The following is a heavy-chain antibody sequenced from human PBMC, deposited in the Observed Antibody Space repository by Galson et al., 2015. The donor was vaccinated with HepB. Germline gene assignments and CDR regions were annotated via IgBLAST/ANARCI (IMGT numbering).Heavy chain of an antibody. CDR1: GLTFSNAY. CDR3: STDDGVRYCTATDCYGWLDP. CDR2: IKSKTDGGTT. D-gene: IGHD2-8*01. J-gene: IGHJ5*02. Sequence: SLRLSCAASGLTFSNAYMSWVRQAPGKGLEWVGRIKSKTDGGTTDYAAPVKGRFTISRDDSIKTLYLQMNNLRTEDTAVYYCSTDDGVRYCTATDCYGWLDPWGQGTLVTVSS. V-gene: IGHV3-15*01.